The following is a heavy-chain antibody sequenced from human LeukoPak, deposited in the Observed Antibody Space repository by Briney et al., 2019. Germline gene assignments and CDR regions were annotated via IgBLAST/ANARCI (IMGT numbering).Heavy chain of an antibody. CDR3: ARVAAGATFMDNWFDP. D-gene: IGHD1-26*01. J-gene: IGHJ5*02. CDR1: GYTFTSYD. V-gene: IGHV1-8*03. Sequence: ASVKVSCKASGYTFTSYDINWVRQATGQGLEWMGWMNPNSGNTGYAQKFQGRVTITRNTSISTAYMELSSLRSEDTAVYFCARVAAGATFMDNWFDPWGQGTLVTVSS. CDR2: MNPNSGNT.